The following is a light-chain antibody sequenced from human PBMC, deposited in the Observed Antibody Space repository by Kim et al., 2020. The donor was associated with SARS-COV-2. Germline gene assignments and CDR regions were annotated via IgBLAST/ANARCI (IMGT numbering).Light chain of an antibody. CDR3: HQYGSSPRT. V-gene: IGKV3-20*01. Sequence: EIVLTQSPGTLSLSPGERATLSCRAGQTVSSSYLAWYQQKPGRPPRLLIYGTSSRAAGIPDRFSGSGSGTDFTLTISRLEPEDFAVYYCHQYGSSPRTFGGGTKVDIK. CDR1: QTVSSSY. CDR2: GTS. J-gene: IGKJ4*01.